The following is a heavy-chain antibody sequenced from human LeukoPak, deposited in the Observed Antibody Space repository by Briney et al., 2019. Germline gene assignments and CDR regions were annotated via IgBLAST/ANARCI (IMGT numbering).Heavy chain of an antibody. J-gene: IGHJ4*02. CDR2: INPNSGGT. V-gene: IGHV1-2*02. CDR1: GYTFTGYY. D-gene: IGHD3-22*01. CDR3: ARGPPDTMIVVALLYY. Sequence: ASVKVSCKASGYTFTGYYMHWVRQAPGQGLEWMGWINPNSGGTNYAQKFQGRVTMTRDTSISTAYMELSRLRSDDTAVYYCARGPPDTMIVVALLYYWGQGTLVTVAS.